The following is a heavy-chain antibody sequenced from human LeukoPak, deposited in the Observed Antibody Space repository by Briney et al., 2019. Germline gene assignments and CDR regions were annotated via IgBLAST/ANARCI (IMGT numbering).Heavy chain of an antibody. CDR1: GLTVGHYY. CDR2: IYTDDTT. Sequence: GGSLRLSCAASGLTVGHYYMSWVRQAPGKGLECVSVIYTDDTTYYADSVKGRFTISRDDSKNTLSLQMDSLRAEDTAVYYCARDRAAADPWGQGTLVTVSS. J-gene: IGHJ5*02. CDR3: ARDRAAADP. D-gene: IGHD6-13*01. V-gene: IGHV3-53*01.